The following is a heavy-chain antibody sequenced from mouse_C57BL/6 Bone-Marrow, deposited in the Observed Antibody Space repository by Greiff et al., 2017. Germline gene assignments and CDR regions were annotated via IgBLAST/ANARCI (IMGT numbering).Heavy chain of an antibody. CDR3: ARYSNYPYWYVDV. D-gene: IGHD2-5*01. V-gene: IGHV1-26*01. Sequence: EVQLQQSGPELVKPGASVKISCKASGYTFTDYYMNWVKQSPGQSLEWIGDINPNNGGTSYNQKFKGKATLTVDKSSSTAYMELRSLTSEDSAVYYCARYSNYPYWYVDVWGTGTTVTVSS. J-gene: IGHJ1*03. CDR1: GYTFTDYY. CDR2: INPNNGGT.